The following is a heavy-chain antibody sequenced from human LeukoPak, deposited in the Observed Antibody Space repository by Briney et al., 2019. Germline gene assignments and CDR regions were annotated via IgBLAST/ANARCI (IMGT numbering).Heavy chain of an antibody. Sequence: PGGSLRLSCAAFGFTVSSNYMSWVRQAPGKGPEWVSEIYSDGSTYYAASVKGRFSISRDNSKNTVYLQMNGLRGEDTAVYYCAREMREHGVFDIWGQGTMVTVSS. D-gene: IGHD1-26*01. V-gene: IGHV3-53*01. CDR1: GFTVSSNY. J-gene: IGHJ3*02. CDR2: IYSDGST. CDR3: AREMREHGVFDI.